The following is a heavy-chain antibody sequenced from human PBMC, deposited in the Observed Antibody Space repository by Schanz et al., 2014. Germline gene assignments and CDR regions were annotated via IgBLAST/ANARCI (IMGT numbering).Heavy chain of an antibody. D-gene: IGHD3-22*01. CDR2: ISGSGGST. CDR1: GFTFSTYA. CDR3: AKDPSHGDYDYYFDY. Sequence: EVRLLESGGGLVQPGGSLRLSCAASGFTFSTYAMSWVRQAPGKGLEWVSAISGSGGSTYYADSVKGRFTISRDNSKNTLYLQMNSLRAEDTAVYYCAKDPSHGDYDYYFDYWGQGTLVTVSS. V-gene: IGHV3-23*01. J-gene: IGHJ4*02.